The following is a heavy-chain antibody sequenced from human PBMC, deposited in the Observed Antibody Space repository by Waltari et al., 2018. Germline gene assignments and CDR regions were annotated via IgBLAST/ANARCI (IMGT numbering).Heavy chain of an antibody. J-gene: IGHJ3*02. CDR1: GGSISSGSYY. CDR2: IYYSGST. V-gene: IGHV4-61*10. Sequence: QVQLQESGPGLVKPSQTLSLTCTVSGGSISSGSYYWSWIRQPAGKGLEWIGYIYYSGSTNYNPSLKSRVTISVDTSKNQFSLKLSSVTAADTAVYYCARGRMRGFAFDIWGQGTMVTVSS. CDR3: ARGRMRGFAFDI. D-gene: IGHD2-8*01.